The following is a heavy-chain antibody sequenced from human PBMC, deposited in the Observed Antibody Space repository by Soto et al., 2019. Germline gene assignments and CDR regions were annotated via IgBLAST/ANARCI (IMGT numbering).Heavy chain of an antibody. J-gene: IGHJ4*02. D-gene: IGHD3-10*01. CDR1: GFTFSSYS. CDR2: ISSSSSYI. V-gene: IGHV3-21*01. CDR3: ARDLGGFGESNQTDY. Sequence: GGSLRLSCAASGFTFSSYSMNWVRQAPGKGLEWVSSISSSSSYIYYADSVKGRFTISRDNAKNSLYLQMNSLRAEDTAVYYCARDLGGFGESNQTDYWGQGTLVTVSS.